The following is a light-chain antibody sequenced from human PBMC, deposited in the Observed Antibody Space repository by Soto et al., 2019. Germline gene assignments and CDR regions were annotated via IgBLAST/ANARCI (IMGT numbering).Light chain of an antibody. CDR1: SSDVGGYNY. CDR3: SSYTSSSTLVV. J-gene: IGLJ3*02. Sequence: QSVLTQPASVSGSPGQSITISCTGTSSDVGGYNYVFWYQHHPGQAPKLIIYEVSNRPSGVSNRFSGSKSDNTASLTISGLQAEDEADYYCSSYTSSSTLVVFGGGTKLTV. CDR2: EVS. V-gene: IGLV2-14*01.